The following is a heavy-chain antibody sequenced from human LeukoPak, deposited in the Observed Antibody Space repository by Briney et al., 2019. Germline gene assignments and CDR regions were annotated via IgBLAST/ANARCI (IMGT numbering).Heavy chain of an antibody. CDR2: INHSGST. CDR3: ARAKIYYDFWSGYSRNWFDP. CDR1: GGSFSGYY. Sequence: NPSETLSLTCAVYGGSFSGYYWSWIRQPPGKGLEWIGEINHSGSTNYNPSLKSRVTISVDTSKNQFSLKLSSVTAAGTAVYYCARAKIYYDFWSGYSRNWFDPWGQGTLVTVPS. D-gene: IGHD3-3*01. V-gene: IGHV4-34*01. J-gene: IGHJ5*02.